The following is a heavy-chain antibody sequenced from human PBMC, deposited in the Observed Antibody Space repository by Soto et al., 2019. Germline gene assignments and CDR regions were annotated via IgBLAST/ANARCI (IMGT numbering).Heavy chain of an antibody. J-gene: IGHJ6*02. CDR2: IRSKANSYAT. Sequence: GGSLRLSCAASGFTFSGSDMHWVRQASGKGLEWVGRIRSKANSYATAYAASVKGRFTISRDDSKNTAYLQMNSLKTEDTAVYYCTSGSYYYYGMDVWGQGSTVAVSS. D-gene: IGHD1-26*01. CDR3: TSGSYYYYGMDV. V-gene: IGHV3-73*01. CDR1: GFTFSGSD.